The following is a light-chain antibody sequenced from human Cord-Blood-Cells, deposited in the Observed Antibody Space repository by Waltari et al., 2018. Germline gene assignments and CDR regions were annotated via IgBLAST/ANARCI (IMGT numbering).Light chain of an antibody. CDR1: QSISSY. J-gene: IGKJ2*01. CDR2: AAS. CDR3: QQSYSTPYT. Sequence: DIQMTQSQSSLSASVGDRLTITCRASQSISSYLNGYQQKQGKAPKLLIYAASSLQSGVPSRFSGSGSGTDFTLTISSLQPEDFATYYCQQSYSTPYTFGQGTKLEIK. V-gene: IGKV1-39*01.